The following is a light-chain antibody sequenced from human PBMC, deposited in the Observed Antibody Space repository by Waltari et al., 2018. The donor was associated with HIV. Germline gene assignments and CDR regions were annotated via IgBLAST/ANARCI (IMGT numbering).Light chain of an antibody. CDR1: SSDVGSYNY. V-gene: IGLV2-11*01. J-gene: IGLJ3*02. CDR2: DVS. CDR3: CSYAGMYTWV. Sequence: QSSLTQPRSVSGSPGQSVTISCSGTSSDVGSYNYVSWYQQHPGQAPKVMIYDVSKRPSGVPVRFSGSKSGKTASLTISGLQAEDEADYYCCSYAGMYTWVFGGGTKLTVL.